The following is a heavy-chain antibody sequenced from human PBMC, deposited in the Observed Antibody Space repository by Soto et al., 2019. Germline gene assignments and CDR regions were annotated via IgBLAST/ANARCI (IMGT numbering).Heavy chain of an antibody. V-gene: IGHV6-1*01. D-gene: IGHD1-1*01. Sequence: QVQLQQSGPGLVKPSQTLTLTCAISGDSVSTNSATWDWIRQSASRGLEWLGRTYYRSKWFNDYAVSVKGRISINPDTSNNQFSLQLNSVTPDDTAVYYCARPIGNCWLDSWGQRTPVTVSS. J-gene: IGHJ5*01. CDR1: GDSVSTNSAT. CDR2: TYYRSKWFN. CDR3: ARPIGNCWLDS.